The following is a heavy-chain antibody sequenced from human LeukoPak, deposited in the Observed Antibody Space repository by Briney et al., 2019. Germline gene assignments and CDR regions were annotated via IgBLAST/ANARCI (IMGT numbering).Heavy chain of an antibody. Sequence: SETLSLTCAVYGGSFSGYYWSWIRQPPGKGLEWIGEINHSGSTNYNPSLKSRVTISVDTSKDQFSLKLSSVTAADTAVYYCARGRGVRGVHYSNWFDPWGQGTLVTVSS. CDR2: INHSGST. J-gene: IGHJ5*02. CDR3: ARGRGVRGVHYSNWFDP. V-gene: IGHV4-34*01. CDR1: GGSFSGYY. D-gene: IGHD3-10*01.